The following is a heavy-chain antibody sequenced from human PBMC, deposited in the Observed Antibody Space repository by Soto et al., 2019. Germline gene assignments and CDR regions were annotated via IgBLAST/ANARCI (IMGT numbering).Heavy chain of an antibody. CDR1: GGSISSSSYY. CDR3: ARPGRGGWSGDYTGLWEDYYYMDV. V-gene: IGHV4-39*01. J-gene: IGHJ6*03. Sequence: PSETLSLTCTVSGGSISSSSYYWGWIRQPPGKGLEWIGSIYCSGSTYYNPSLKSRVTISVDTSKNQFSLKLSSVTAADTAVYYCARPGRGGWSGDYTGLWEDYYYMDVWGKGTTVTVSS. D-gene: IGHD3-3*01. CDR2: IYCSGST.